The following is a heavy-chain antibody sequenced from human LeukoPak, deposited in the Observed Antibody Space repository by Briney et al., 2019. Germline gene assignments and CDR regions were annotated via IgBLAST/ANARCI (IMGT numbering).Heavy chain of an antibody. CDR3: ARGHSGSYGDYFDY. CDR2: IWYDGSNK. V-gene: IGHV3-33*01. D-gene: IGHD1-26*01. Sequence: GRSLRPSCAASGFTFSSYGMHWVRQAPGKGLEWVAVIWYDGSNKYYADSVKGRFTISRDNSKNTLYLQMNSLRAEDTAVYYCARGHSGSYGDYFDYWGQGTLVTVSS. CDR1: GFTFSSYG. J-gene: IGHJ4*02.